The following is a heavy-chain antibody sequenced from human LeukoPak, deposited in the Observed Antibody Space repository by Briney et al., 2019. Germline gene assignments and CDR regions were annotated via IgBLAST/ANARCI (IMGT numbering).Heavy chain of an antibody. V-gene: IGHV1-2*02. J-gene: IGHJ4*02. D-gene: IGHD1-26*01. CDR2: INPNSGGT. CDR1: GYTFTGYY. Sequence: GASVKVSCKASGYTFTGYYMPRVRQAPGQGHEWMGWINPNSGGTNYAQKFQGRVTMTRDTSISTAYMELSRLRSDDTAVYYCARGRGWELHFDYWGQGTLVTVSS. CDR3: ARGRGWELHFDY.